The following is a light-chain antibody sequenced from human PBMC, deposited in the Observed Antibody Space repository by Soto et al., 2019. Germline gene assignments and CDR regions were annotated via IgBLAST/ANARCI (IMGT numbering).Light chain of an antibody. CDR1: SSDVGGYNY. V-gene: IGLV2-14*01. CDR3: SSYTSSSTLAV. Sequence: QSVLTQPASVSGSPGQSITISCTGTSSDVGGYNYVSWYQQHPGKAPKLMIYDVSNRPSGVSNRFSGSKFGNTASLTISGLQAEDEADYYCSSYTSSSTLAVFGGGTQLTVL. CDR2: DVS. J-gene: IGLJ7*01.